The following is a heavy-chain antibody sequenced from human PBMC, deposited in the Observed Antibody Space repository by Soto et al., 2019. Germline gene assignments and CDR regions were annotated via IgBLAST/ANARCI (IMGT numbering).Heavy chain of an antibody. V-gene: IGHV4-31*03. D-gene: IGHD3-22*01. CDR1: GGSISSGGYY. Sequence: PSETLSLTCTVSGGSISSGGYYWSWIRQHPGKGLEWIGYIYYSGSTYYNPSLKSRVTISVDTSKNQFSLKLSSVTAADTAVYYCARGSDYYDSSGYYDYWGQGTLVTVSS. CDR3: ARGSDYYDSSGYYDY. CDR2: IYYSGST. J-gene: IGHJ4*02.